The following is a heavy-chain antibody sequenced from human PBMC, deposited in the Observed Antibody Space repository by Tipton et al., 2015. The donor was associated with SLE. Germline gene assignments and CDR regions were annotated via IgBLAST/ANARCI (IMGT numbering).Heavy chain of an antibody. CDR3: ARRSVKGGTVAY. D-gene: IGHD1-26*01. Sequence: TLSLTCTVSGGSISNFYWSWIRQPPGKGLDWIGYIYYSGYTNYNPSLKSRVTISLDTSKNRFSLKLTSVTAADTAVYYCARRSVKGGTVAYWGQGTVVTVSS. J-gene: IGHJ4*02. CDR2: IYYSGYT. V-gene: IGHV4-59*08. CDR1: GGSISNFY.